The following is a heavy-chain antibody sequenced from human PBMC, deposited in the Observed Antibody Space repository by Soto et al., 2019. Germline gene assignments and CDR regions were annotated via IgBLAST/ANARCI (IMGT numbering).Heavy chain of an antibody. D-gene: IGHD1-1*01. Sequence: ASVKVSCKASGYTFTGYYMHWVRQAPGQGLEWMGWINPNSGGTNYAQKFQGWVTMTRDTSISTAYMELSRLRSDDTAVYYCARVANAATTNQTYIDYWGQGTLVTVSS. CDR3: ARVANAATTNQTYIDY. CDR1: GYTFTGYY. CDR2: INPNSGGT. V-gene: IGHV1-2*04. J-gene: IGHJ4*02.